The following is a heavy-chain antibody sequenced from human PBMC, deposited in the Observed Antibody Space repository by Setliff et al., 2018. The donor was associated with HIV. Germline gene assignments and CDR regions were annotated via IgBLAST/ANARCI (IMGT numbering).Heavy chain of an antibody. CDR1: GFTFITST. CDR3: ATSSRGWGQDAFDI. Sequence: PGGSLRLSCVVSGFTFITSTMNWVRQAPGKGLAWVSGISGSGDSTYYAPAVKGRFTISRDNLKNILYLQMNNLRGDDTAVYYCATSSRGWGQDAFDIWGQGTMVTVSS. CDR2: ISGSGDST. D-gene: IGHD6-19*01. J-gene: IGHJ3*02. V-gene: IGHV3-23*01.